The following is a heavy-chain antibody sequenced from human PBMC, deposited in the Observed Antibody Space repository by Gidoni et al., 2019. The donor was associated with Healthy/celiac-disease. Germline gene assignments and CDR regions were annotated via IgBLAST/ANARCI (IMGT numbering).Heavy chain of an antibody. D-gene: IGHD2-15*01. Sequence: EVQLLESGGGLVQPGGSLRLSCAASGFTFSSYAMSWVRQAPGKGLEWVSAISGSGGSTYYADSVKGRFTISRDNSKNTLYLQMNSLRAEDTAVYYCAKDLVVAGTTPLVMDYWGQGTLVTVSS. J-gene: IGHJ4*02. CDR2: ISGSGGST. CDR1: GFTFSSYA. CDR3: AKDLVVAGTTPLVMDY. V-gene: IGHV3-23*01.